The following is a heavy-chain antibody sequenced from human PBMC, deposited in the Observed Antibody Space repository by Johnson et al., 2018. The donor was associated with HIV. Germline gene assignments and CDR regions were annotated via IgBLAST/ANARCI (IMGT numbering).Heavy chain of an antibody. CDR2: INWDGDRT. CDR1: GFTVSSNY. V-gene: IGHV3-20*04. Sequence: VQLVESGGGLIQPGGSLRLSCAASGFTVSSNYMSWVRQVPGKGLEWVSGINWDGDRTGYADSVKGRFTISRDNAKTSLYLQMNSLRAEDTALYYCVRDRRHYSDSSGYPDSDAFDIWGQGTMVTVSS. J-gene: IGHJ3*02. D-gene: IGHD3-22*01. CDR3: VRDRRHYSDSSGYPDSDAFDI.